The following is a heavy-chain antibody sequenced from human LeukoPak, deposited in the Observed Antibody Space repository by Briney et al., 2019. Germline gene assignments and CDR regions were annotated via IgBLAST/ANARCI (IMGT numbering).Heavy chain of an antibody. V-gene: IGHV4-61*02. J-gene: IGHJ3*02. CDR2: IYTSGST. D-gene: IGHD3-3*01. CDR1: GGSISSGSYY. CDR3: ARDLFKPYYDFWSGVDI. Sequence: SQTLSLTCTVSGGSISSGSYYWSWIRQPAGKGLEWIGRIYTSGSTNYNPSLKSRVTISVDTSKNQFSLKLSSVTAADTAVYYCARDLFKPYYDFWSGVDIWGQGTMVTVSS.